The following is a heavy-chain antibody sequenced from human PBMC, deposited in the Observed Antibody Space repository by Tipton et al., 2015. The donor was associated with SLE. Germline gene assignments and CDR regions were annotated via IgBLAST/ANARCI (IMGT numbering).Heavy chain of an antibody. D-gene: IGHD6-13*01. CDR2: ISYDGSNK. V-gene: IGHV3-30-3*01. Sequence: SLRLSCAASGFTFSSYAMHWVRQAPGKGLEWVAVISYDGSNKYYADSVKGRFTISRDNSKNTLYLQMNSLRAEDTAVYYCAREGSSFKYFQHWGQGTLVTVSS. J-gene: IGHJ1*01. CDR1: GFTFSSYA. CDR3: AREGSSFKYFQH.